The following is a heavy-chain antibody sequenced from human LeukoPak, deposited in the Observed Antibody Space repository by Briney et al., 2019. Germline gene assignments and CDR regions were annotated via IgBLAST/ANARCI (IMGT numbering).Heavy chain of an antibody. CDR1: GYTFTSYG. D-gene: IGHD3-22*01. CDR2: ISAYNGNT. Sequence: ASVKVSCKASGYTFTSYGISWVRQAPGQGLEWMGWISAYNGNTNYAQKLQGRVTMTTDTSTSTAYMELRSLRSDDTAVYYCARKTYYYDSSRLGYFQHWGQGTLVTVSS. CDR3: ARKTYYYDSSRLGYFQH. J-gene: IGHJ1*01. V-gene: IGHV1-18*01.